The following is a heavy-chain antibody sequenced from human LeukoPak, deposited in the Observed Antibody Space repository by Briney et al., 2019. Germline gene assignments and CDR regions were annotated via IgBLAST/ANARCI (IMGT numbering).Heavy chain of an antibody. D-gene: IGHD3-22*01. J-gene: IGHJ4*02. CDR2: FIPIFGTA. Sequence: EASVKVSCKDSGGTFSSYTISWVRQAPGQGLEWMGGFIPIFGTANYAQKFQGRVTITADKSTSTAYMELSSLRSEDTAVYYCARVPPRHNHYYDSSGYYYHFDYWGQGTLVTVSS. CDR1: GGTFSSYT. V-gene: IGHV1-69*06. CDR3: ARVPPRHNHYYDSSGYYYHFDY.